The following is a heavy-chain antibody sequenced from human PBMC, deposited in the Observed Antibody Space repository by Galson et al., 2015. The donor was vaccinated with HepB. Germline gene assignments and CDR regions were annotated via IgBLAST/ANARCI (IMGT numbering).Heavy chain of an antibody. CDR2: ISSSSSYI. Sequence: SLRLSCAASGSTFSSYSMNWVRQAPGKGLEWVSSISSSSSYIYYADSVKGRFTISRDNAKNSLYLQMNSLRAEDTAVYYCARDKVAVAVSDDAFDIWGQGTMVTVSS. V-gene: IGHV3-21*01. D-gene: IGHD6-19*01. J-gene: IGHJ3*02. CDR3: ARDKVAVAVSDDAFDI. CDR1: GSTFSSYS.